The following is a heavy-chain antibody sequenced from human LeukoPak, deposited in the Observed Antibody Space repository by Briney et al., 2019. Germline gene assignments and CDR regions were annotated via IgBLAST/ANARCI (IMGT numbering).Heavy chain of an antibody. V-gene: IGHV3-23*01. D-gene: IGHD6-13*01. CDR3: AKDRIWGAAAGTFSFDY. Sequence: GGSLRLSCAASGFTFSSYAMSWVRQAPGKGLEWVSAISGSGGSTYYADSVKGRFTISRDNSKNTLYLQMNSLRAEDTAVYYCAKDRIWGAAAGTFSFDYWGQGTLVTVS. CDR2: ISGSGGST. CDR1: GFTFSSYA. J-gene: IGHJ4*02.